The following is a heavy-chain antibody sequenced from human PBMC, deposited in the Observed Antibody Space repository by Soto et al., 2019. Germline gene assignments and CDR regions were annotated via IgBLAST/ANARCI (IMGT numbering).Heavy chain of an antibody. CDR2: ISSSSSYI. D-gene: IGHD2-15*01. Sequence: GGSLRLSCAASGFTFSSYSMNWVRQAPGKGLEWVSSISSSSSYIYYADSVKGRFTISRDNAKNSLYLQMNSLRAEDTAVYYCARDCSGGSCYHDYWGQGTLVTVSS. CDR1: GFTFSSYS. V-gene: IGHV3-21*01. J-gene: IGHJ4*02. CDR3: ARDCSGGSCYHDY.